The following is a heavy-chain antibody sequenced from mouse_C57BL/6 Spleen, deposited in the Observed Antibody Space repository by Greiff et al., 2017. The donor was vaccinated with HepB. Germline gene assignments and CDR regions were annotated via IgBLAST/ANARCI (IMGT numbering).Heavy chain of an antibody. V-gene: IGHV5-9-1*02. Sequence: DVMLVESGEGLVKPGGSLKLSCAASGFTFSSYAMSWVRQTPEKRLEWVAYISSGGDYIYYADTVKGRFTISRDNARNTLYLQMSSLKSEDTAMYYCTRDSNYGAYWGQGTLVTVSA. J-gene: IGHJ3*01. CDR3: TRDSNYGAY. CDR2: ISSGGDYI. D-gene: IGHD2-5*01. CDR1: GFTFSSYA.